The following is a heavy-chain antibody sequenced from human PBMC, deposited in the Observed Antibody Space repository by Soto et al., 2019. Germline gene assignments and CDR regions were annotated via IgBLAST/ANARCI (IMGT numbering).Heavy chain of an antibody. D-gene: IGHD2-15*01. CDR2: IIPIFGTA. J-gene: IGHJ6*02. V-gene: IGHV1-69*12. Sequence: QVQLVQSGAEVKKPGSSVKVSCKASGGTFSSYAISWVRQAPGQGLEWMGGIIPIFGTADYAQKFQGRVTLTADESTSTADMDRSSPRSEDAAVYYCASVETQSYCYGMAVWGQGTTVTVSS. CDR3: ASVETQSYCYGMAV. CDR1: GGTFSSYA.